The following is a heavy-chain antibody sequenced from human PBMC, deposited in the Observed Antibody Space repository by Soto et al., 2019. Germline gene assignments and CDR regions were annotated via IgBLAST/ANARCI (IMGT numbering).Heavy chain of an antibody. Sequence: GGSLRLSCAASGFTFSSYAMHWVRQAPGKGQEWVAVISYDGSNKYYADSVKGRFTISRDNSKNTLYLQMNSLRAEDTAVYYCARDAXYGYSGYDLKDGFDYWGQGTLVTVSS. CDR3: ARDAXYGYSGYDLKDGFDY. V-gene: IGHV3-30-3*01. CDR1: GFTFSSYA. CDR2: ISYDGSNK. D-gene: IGHD5-12*01. J-gene: IGHJ4*02.